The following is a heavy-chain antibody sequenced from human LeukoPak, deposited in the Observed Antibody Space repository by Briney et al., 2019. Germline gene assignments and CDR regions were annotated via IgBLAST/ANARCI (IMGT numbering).Heavy chain of an antibody. J-gene: IGHJ3*02. CDR3: AKATLQLWSRTAAFDI. V-gene: IGHV4-34*01. Sequence: SETLSLTCAVYGGSFSGYYWSWIRQPPGKGLEWIGEINHSGSTNYNSSLKSRVTISVDTSKNQFSLKLSSVTAADTAVYYCAKATLQLWSRTAAFDIWGQGIMVTVSS. CDR2: INHSGST. D-gene: IGHD5-18*01. CDR1: GGSFSGYY.